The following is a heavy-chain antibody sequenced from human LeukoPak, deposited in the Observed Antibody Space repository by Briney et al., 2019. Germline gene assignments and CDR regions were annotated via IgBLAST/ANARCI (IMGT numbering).Heavy chain of an antibody. J-gene: IGHJ4*02. V-gene: IGHV3-64D*09. D-gene: IGHD6-13*01. CDR2: ISSNGGST. CDR3: VNDTCPFRSRWYFVDY. Sequence: PGGSLRLSCPATSFTFSHYAMRVVSQAPGKGLEYVSAISSNGGSTYYADSVKGRFTISRDNSKNTLYLQMSSLRAEDTAVYYCVNDTCPFRSRWYFVDYWGQGTLVTVSS. CDR1: SFTFSHYA.